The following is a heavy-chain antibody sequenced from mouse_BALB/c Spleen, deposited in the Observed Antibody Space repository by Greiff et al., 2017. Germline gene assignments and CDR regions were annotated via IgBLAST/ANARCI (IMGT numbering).Heavy chain of an antibody. J-gene: IGHJ4*01. D-gene: IGHD2-3*01. CDR3: NAWSGYCGVYAMDY. V-gene: IGHV14-4*02. Sequence: VQLQQSGAELVRSGASVKLSCTASGFNIKDYYMHWVKQRPEQGLEWIGWIDPENGDTEYAPKFQGKATMTADTASNTAYLQLISLTSEDTAVYYCNAWSGYCGVYAMDYWGQGTSVTVSS. CDR1: GFNIKDYY. CDR2: IDPENGDT.